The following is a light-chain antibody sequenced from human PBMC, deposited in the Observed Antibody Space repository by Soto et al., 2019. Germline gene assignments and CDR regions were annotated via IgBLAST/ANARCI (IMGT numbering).Light chain of an antibody. CDR3: QAHDSSLSGRV. Sequence: QSVLTQPPSVSGAPGQRVTISCTGSSSNIEAGYDVHWYQQLPGTAPTLLIDGNSNRPSGVPDGFSGSKSGTSASLAITGLQAEDEAEYYCQAHDSSLSGRVFGGGTKLTVL. CDR2: GNS. CDR1: SSNIEAGYD. V-gene: IGLV1-40*01. J-gene: IGLJ3*02.